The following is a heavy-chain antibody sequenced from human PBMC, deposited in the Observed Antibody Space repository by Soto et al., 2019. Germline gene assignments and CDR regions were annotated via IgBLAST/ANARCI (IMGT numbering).Heavy chain of an antibody. CDR1: GFTFSTHS. J-gene: IGHJ4*02. V-gene: IGHV3-48*01. D-gene: IGHD2-2*01. Sequence: GGSLRLSCAASGFTFSTHSMNWVRQAPGKGLEWISYITSSSVTMYADSVKGRFTISRDNAKNSLYLQMNSLRAEDTAVYFCVGEVGFQLIYWGQGTLVTVSS. CDR3: VGEVGFQLIY. CDR2: ITSSSVT.